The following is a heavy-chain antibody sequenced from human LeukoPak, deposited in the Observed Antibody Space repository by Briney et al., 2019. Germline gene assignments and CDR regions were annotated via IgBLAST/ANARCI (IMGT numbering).Heavy chain of an antibody. CDR3: AKGAAAGQVDWFDP. CDR1: GFTFSSYA. Sequence: GGSLILSCAASGFTFSSYAMMWVRPAPGKGLEWVSTVSGSGGGTYYADSVKGRFTISRDNSKNTLYLQMNSLRGEDTAVYYCAKGAAAGQVDWFDPWGQGTLVIVSS. CDR2: VSGSGGGT. J-gene: IGHJ5*02. D-gene: IGHD6-13*01. V-gene: IGHV3-23*01.